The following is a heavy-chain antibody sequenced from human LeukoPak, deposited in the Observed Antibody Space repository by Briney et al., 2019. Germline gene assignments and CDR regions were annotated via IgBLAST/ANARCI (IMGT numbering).Heavy chain of an antibody. CDR3: AKDSASGQLVLSRYFDY. CDR2: ISWNSGSI. CDR1: GFTFDDYA. J-gene: IGHJ4*02. D-gene: IGHD6-13*01. V-gene: IGHV3-9*01. Sequence: GRSLRLSCAASGFTFDDYAMHWVRQAPGKGLEWVSGISWNSGSIGYADSVKGRFTISRDNAKNSLYLQMNSLRAEDTALYYCAKDSASGQLVLSRYFDYWGQGTLVTVSS.